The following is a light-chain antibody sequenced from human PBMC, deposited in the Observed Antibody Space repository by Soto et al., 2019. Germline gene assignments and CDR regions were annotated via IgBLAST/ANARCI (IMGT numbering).Light chain of an antibody. J-gene: IGKJ5*01. V-gene: IGKV3D-15*01. CDR1: QSVSSK. CDR2: GAS. CDR3: QQYNNWPPIT. Sequence: ETVMTHSPATLSVSPWEIATLSCWASQSVSSKLAWYQQKPGQAPRLLIYGASTRATGIPARFSGSGSGTEFTLTISSLQSEDFAVYYCQQYNNWPPITLGQGTRLEIK.